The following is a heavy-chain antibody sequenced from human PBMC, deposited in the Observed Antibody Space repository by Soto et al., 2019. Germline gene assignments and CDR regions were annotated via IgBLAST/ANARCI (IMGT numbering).Heavy chain of an antibody. D-gene: IGHD4-4*01. CDR1: GGTFSSYA. CDR3: ARVIRYSNYLSGRDYGMDV. J-gene: IGHJ6*02. CDR2: IIPIFGTA. Sequence: GASVKVSCKASGGTFSSYAISWVRQAPGQGLEWMGGIIPIFGTANYAQKFQGRVTITADESTSTAYMELSSLRSEDTAVYYCARVIRYSNYLSGRDYGMDVWGQGTTVTVSS. V-gene: IGHV1-69*13.